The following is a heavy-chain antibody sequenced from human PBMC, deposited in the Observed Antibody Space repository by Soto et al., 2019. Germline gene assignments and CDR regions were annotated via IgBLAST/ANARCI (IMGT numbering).Heavy chain of an antibody. CDR1: GGSISSGGYY. V-gene: IGHV4-31*03. CDR2: IYYSGST. J-gene: IGHJ5*02. CDR3: ARGYYDSSGYSNWFDP. Sequence: QVQLQESGPGLVKPSQTLSLTCTVSGGSISSGGYYWSWIRQHPGKGLEWIGYIYYSGSTYYNPSLKSRVTISVDTSKNQFSLKLSSVTAADTAVYYCARGYYDSSGYSNWFDPWGQGTLVTVSS. D-gene: IGHD3-22*01.